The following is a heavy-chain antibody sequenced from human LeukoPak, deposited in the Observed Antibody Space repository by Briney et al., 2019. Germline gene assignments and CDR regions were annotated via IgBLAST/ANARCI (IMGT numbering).Heavy chain of an antibody. Sequence: GGSLRLYCAASGFTFSSYAMHWVRQAPGKGLEYVSAISSNGGSTYYATSVKGRFTISRDNSKNTLYLQMGSLRAEDMAVYYCARQYCSSTSCYTGGGFDYWGQGTLVTVSS. V-gene: IGHV3-64*01. D-gene: IGHD2-2*02. CDR2: ISSNGGST. CDR1: GFTFSSYA. CDR3: ARQYCSSTSCYTGGGFDY. J-gene: IGHJ4*02.